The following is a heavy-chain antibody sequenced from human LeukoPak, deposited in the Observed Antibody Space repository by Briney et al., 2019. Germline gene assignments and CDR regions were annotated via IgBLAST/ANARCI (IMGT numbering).Heavy chain of an antibody. CDR2: IHISGST. CDR3: ARALSSLWFDP. V-gene: IGHV4-61*02. CDR1: GGSISSDRYY. D-gene: IGHD2-2*01. Sequence: SQTLSLTCTVSGGSISSDRYYWSWIRQPAGKELEWIGRIHISGSTNYNPSLKSRVTISVDTSKNQFSLKLSSVTAADTAVYYCARALSSLWFDPWGQGTLVTVSS. J-gene: IGHJ5*02.